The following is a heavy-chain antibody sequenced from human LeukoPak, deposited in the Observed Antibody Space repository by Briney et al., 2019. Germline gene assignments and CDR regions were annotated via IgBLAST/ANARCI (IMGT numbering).Heavy chain of an antibody. J-gene: IGHJ4*02. CDR1: GYTFSNYA. Sequence: PGGPWRLSCAASGYTFSNYAMHWVRQAPGKGLEWVAVILYDGSMKYYADSLKGRFTISRDNSKNTLYLQMNSLRAEDTAVYYCARAGPSSSWHQFDYWGQGTLVTVSS. CDR3: ARAGPSSSWHQFDY. D-gene: IGHD6-13*01. CDR2: ILYDGSMK. V-gene: IGHV3-30*14.